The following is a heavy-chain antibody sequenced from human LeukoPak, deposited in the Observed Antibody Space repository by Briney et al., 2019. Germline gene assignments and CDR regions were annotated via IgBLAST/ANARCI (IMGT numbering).Heavy chain of an antibody. D-gene: IGHD6-19*01. J-gene: IGHJ4*02. Sequence: GGSLRLSCAASGFTFSSYEMNWVRQAPGKGLEWVSYISSSGSTIYYADSVKGRFTISRDNAKNSLYLQMHSLRAEDTAVYYCARVGVTGYSSGWGQGTLVTVSS. CDR1: GFTFSSYE. V-gene: IGHV3-48*03. CDR2: ISSSGSTI. CDR3: ARVGVTGYSSG.